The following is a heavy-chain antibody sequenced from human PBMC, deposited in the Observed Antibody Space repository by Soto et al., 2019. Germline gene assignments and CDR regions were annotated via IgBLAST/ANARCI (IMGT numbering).Heavy chain of an antibody. CDR3: ARGGFTIFGVVISSGWFDP. Sequence: SETLSLTCAVYGGSFSGYYWSWIRQPPGKGLEWIGEINHSGSTNYNPSLKSRVTISVDTSKNQFSLKLSSVTAADTAVYYCARGGFTIFGVVISSGWFDPWGQGTLVTVSS. J-gene: IGHJ5*02. CDR1: GGSFSGYY. D-gene: IGHD3-3*01. V-gene: IGHV4-34*01. CDR2: INHSGST.